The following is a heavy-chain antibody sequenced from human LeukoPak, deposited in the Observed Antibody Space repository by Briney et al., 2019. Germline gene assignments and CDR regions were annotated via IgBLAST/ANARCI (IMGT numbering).Heavy chain of an antibody. Sequence: SETLSLTCTVSGGSINNYYWSWIRQPAGKGLEWIGLIYSSGSTSYNPSLKSRVTMSVDTSKKQFSLRLSSVAAADTAVYYCARTPIYYFDNSGYYNWGQGTLVTVSS. CDR1: GGSINNYY. V-gene: IGHV4-4*07. CDR2: IYSSGST. J-gene: IGHJ4*02. D-gene: IGHD3-22*01. CDR3: ARTPIYYFDNSGYYN.